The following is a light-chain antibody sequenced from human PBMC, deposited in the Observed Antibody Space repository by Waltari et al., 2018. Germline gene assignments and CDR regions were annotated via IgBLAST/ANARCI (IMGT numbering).Light chain of an antibody. CDR1: TRAVGVFTI. Sequence: QSALPQPPPPSGSPGPSVTISCPRTTRAVGVFTIFSWYQQHPGKAPKLLIYEVYTRPSGVPDRFSGSKSGNTASLTVSGLQTEDEADYYCSSYAGSIVVIFGGGTKLTVL. CDR2: EVY. V-gene: IGLV2-8*01. J-gene: IGLJ2*01. CDR3: SSYAGSIVVI.